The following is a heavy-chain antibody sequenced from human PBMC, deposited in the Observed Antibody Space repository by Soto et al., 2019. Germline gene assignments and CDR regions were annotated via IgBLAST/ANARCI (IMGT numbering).Heavy chain of an antibody. CDR2: IYYSGST. J-gene: IGHJ6*02. CDR1: GGSVSSGSYY. Sequence: SEGLSLTCTVSGGSVSSGSYYWSWIRQPPGKGLEWIGYIYYSGSTNYNPSLKSRVTISVDTSKNQFSLKLSSVTAADTAVYYCARVMGATTKSAYYYGMDVWGQGTTVTVSS. V-gene: IGHV4-61*01. D-gene: IGHD1-26*01. CDR3: ARVMGATTKSAYYYGMDV.